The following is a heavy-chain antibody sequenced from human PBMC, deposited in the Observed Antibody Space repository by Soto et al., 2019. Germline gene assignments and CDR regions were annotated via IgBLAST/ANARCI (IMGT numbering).Heavy chain of an antibody. CDR2: ISYDGSNK. CDR1: GFTFNNYA. Sequence: QVQLVESRGGVVQPGRPLRLSCAASGFTFNNYAMHWVRQAPGKGLEWVAVISYDGSNKYYADSVKGRFTISRDNSKNTLYLQMSSLRVEDTAVYYCARVSRAMIVVVITVSFDYWGQGTLVTVSS. D-gene: IGHD3-22*01. J-gene: IGHJ4*02. V-gene: IGHV3-30-3*01. CDR3: ARVSRAMIVVVITVSFDY.